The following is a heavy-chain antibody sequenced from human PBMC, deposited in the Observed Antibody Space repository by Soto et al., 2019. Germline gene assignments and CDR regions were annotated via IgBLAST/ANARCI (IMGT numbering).Heavy chain of an antibody. CDR3: ARVYHWSLATYFQH. D-gene: IGHD1-20*01. CDR1: GFTFSDHS. Sequence: EVQLVECGGGLVQPGGSLRLSCAVSGFTFSDHSMAWVRQAPGKGLEWVGRSRTNAKSYTTEYAASGKGRFTISRDDSKNSLYLQMDRLKTEDTAVYYFARVYHWSLATYFQHWGQGTLVIVSS. CDR2: SRTNAKSYTT. V-gene: IGHV3-72*01. J-gene: IGHJ1*01.